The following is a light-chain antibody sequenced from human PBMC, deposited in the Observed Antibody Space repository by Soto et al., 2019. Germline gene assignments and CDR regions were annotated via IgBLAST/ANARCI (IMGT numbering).Light chain of an antibody. J-gene: IGKJ5*01. CDR3: QQYYSYLNT. CDR1: QGVSSY. V-gene: IGKV1-9*01. CDR2: AAS. Sequence: DIQMSQSPSSLSASVEDSVTMTCWASQGVSSYLAWYQQKPGKAPKLLIYAASTLQSGVPSRFSGRGSGTDFTLTISCLQSEDFATYYCQQYYSYLNTFGQGTRLEIK.